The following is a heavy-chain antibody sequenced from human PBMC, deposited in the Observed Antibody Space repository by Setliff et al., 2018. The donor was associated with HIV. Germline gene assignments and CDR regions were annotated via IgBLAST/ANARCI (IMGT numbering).Heavy chain of an antibody. Sequence: ASVKVSCKASGGTFRTYGVSWVRLAPGQGLEWMGWINTNTGNPTYAQGFTGRFVFSLDTSVSTAYLQISSLKAEDTAVYYCARKNAFDIWGQGTMVTVSS. V-gene: IGHV7-4-1*02. J-gene: IGHJ3*02. CDR3: ARKNAFDI. CDR2: INTNTGNP. CDR1: GGTFRTYG.